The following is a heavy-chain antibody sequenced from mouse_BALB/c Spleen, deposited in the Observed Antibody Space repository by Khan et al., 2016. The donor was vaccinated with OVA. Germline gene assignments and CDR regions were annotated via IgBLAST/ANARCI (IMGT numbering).Heavy chain of an antibody. Sequence: QVRLQQSGPELVKPGASVKMSCTASGYTFTDYVMNWVKQRTGQGLEWIGQIYPGGGSTYYTEKFKGRATLTADRSSSTAYMQLSNLTSEDSAVYYCAYAGWSVFAYWGQGTSVTVSA. V-gene: IGHV1-77*01. CDR1: GYTFTDYV. D-gene: IGHD1-1*02. J-gene: IGHJ3*01. CDR3: AYAGWSVFAY. CDR2: IYPGGGST.